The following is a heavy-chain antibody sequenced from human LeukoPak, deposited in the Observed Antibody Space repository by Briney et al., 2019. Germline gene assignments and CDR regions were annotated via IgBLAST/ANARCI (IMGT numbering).Heavy chain of an antibody. J-gene: IGHJ3*02. Sequence: SETLSLTCTVSGGSISSYYWSWIRQPPGKGLEWIGYIYYSGSTNYNPSLKSRVTISVDTSKNQFSLKLSSVTAADTAVYYCARNTDWLQLGAFDIWGQGTMVTVSS. V-gene: IGHV4-59*01. D-gene: IGHD5-24*01. CDR3: ARNTDWLQLGAFDI. CDR1: GGSISSYY. CDR2: IYYSGST.